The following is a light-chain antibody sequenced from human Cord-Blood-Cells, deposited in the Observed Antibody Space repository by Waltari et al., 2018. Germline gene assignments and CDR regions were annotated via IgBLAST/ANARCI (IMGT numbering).Light chain of an antibody. V-gene: IGLV3-25*03. J-gene: IGLJ3*02. CDR1: ALPKQY. CDR3: QSADSSGTYWE. CDR2: KGS. Sequence: SSELPPPPSVSVSPGQTARITCSGDALPKQYAYWYQQKPGQAPVLVIYKGSERPSGIPERFSGSSSGKTVTLTISGVQAEDEADYYCQSADSSGTYWEFGGGTKLTVL.